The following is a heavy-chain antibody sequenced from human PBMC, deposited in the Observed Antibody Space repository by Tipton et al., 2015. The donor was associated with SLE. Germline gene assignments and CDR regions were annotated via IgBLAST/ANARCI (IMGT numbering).Heavy chain of an antibody. D-gene: IGHD6-13*01. V-gene: IGHV5-51*01. Sequence: QSGPEVKKPGESLKISCKGSGYSFTSYWIGWVRQMPGKGLERMGIIYPGDSDTRYSPSFQGQVTISADKSISTAYLQWSSLKASDTAMYYCARHPPRSSSRSSFDYWGQGTLVTVSS. J-gene: IGHJ4*02. CDR1: GYSFTSYW. CDR3: ARHPPRSSSRSSFDY. CDR2: IYPGDSDT.